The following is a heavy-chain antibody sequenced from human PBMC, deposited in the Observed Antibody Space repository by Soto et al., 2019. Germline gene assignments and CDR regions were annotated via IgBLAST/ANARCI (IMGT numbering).Heavy chain of an antibody. J-gene: IGHJ4*02. D-gene: IGHD3-3*01. V-gene: IGHV1-18*01. Sequence: QVQLVQSGAEVKKPGASVKVSCRASGYTFTSYGINWGRQAPGQGLEWMGWISVYNGNTNYAQRFQGRVTMTTDTSTSTAYMELRSLRSDDTAVYYCARGSRDFWSGYSDYWGQGALVTVSS. CDR1: GYTFTSYG. CDR2: ISVYNGNT. CDR3: ARGSRDFWSGYSDY.